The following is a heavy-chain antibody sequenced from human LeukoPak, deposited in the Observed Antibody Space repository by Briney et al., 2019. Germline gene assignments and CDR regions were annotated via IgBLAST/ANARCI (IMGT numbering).Heavy chain of an antibody. J-gene: IGHJ4*02. V-gene: IGHV1-46*01. CDR3: ARGERYCSSTSCILFDY. CDR1: GYTFTSYY. D-gene: IGHD2-2*01. Sequence: ASVKVSCKASGYTFTSYYMHWVRQAPGQGLEWMGIINPSGGSTSYAQKFQGRVTMTRDTSISTAYMELSRLRSDDTAVYYCARGERYCSSTSCILFDYWGQGTLVTVSS. CDR2: INPSGGST.